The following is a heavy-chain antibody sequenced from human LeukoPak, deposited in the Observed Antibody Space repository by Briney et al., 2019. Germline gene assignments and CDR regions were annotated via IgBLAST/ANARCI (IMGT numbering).Heavy chain of an antibody. Sequence: NPSETLSLTCTVSGGSISGSPYYWGWVRPPPGKGLEWVVTTSYSGSTYYNPSLTSRVTISVDTSKIQFSLKLTSVTAADTAVYYCARAYSSGWYNDFDPWGQGTLVIVSS. CDR3: ARAYSSGWYNDFDP. J-gene: IGHJ5*02. D-gene: IGHD6-13*01. CDR2: TSYSGST. CDR1: GGSISGSPYY. V-gene: IGHV4-39*01.